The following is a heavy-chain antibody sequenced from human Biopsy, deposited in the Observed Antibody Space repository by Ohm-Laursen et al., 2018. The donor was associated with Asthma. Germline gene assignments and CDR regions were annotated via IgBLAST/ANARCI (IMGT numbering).Heavy chain of an antibody. V-gene: IGHV1-3*01. CDR3: ARTYYDFLTGQVNDALAM. D-gene: IGHD3-9*01. Sequence: SVKVSCKASGYTFINYAIHWVRQAPGQRLEWMGGINAVHGKTKYSQKVQGRVTITRDTSTSTAYMDLSSLRSEDTAVYYCARTYYDFLTGQVNDALAMWGQGTVVTVSS. CDR2: INAVHGKT. CDR1: GYTFINYA. J-gene: IGHJ3*02.